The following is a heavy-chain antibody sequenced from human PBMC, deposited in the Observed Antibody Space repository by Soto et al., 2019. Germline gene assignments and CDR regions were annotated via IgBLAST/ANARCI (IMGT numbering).Heavy chain of an antibody. CDR1: GGTFSSYA. Sequence: SVKVSCKASGGTFSSYAISWVRQAPGQGLEWMGGIIPIFGTANYAQKFQGRVTITADESTSTAYMELSSLRSEDTAVYYCARVHYDSSGYYQRTYYYYGMDVWGQGTTVTVSS. D-gene: IGHD3-22*01. V-gene: IGHV1-69*13. J-gene: IGHJ6*02. CDR2: IIPIFGTA. CDR3: ARVHYDSSGYYQRTYYYYGMDV.